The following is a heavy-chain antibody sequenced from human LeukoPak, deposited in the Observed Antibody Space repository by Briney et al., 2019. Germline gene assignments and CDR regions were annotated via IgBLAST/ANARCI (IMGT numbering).Heavy chain of an antibody. D-gene: IGHD5-18*01. CDR2: IYYSGST. V-gene: IGHV4-39*01. CDR1: GGSISSSSYY. J-gene: IGHJ6*03. CDR3: ARIRGYSYGYYYYYMDV. Sequence: PSETLSLTCTVSGGSISSSSYYWGWIRQPPGKGLEWIGSIYYSGSTYYNPSLKSRVTISVDTSKNQFSLKLSSVTAADTAVYYCARIRGYSYGYYYYYMDVWGKGTTVTISS.